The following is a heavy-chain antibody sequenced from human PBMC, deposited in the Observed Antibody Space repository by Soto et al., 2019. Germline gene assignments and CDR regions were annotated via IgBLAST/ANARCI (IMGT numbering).Heavy chain of an antibody. CDR1: GFTFSSYS. Sequence: EVQLVESGGGLVQPGGSLRLSCAASGFTFSSYSMNWVRQAPGKGLEWVSYISSSSSTIYYADSVKGRFTISRDNAKNALYLQMNSRRDEDTAVYYCASPYDSSGYADLYWYFDLWGRGTLVTVSS. V-gene: IGHV3-48*02. J-gene: IGHJ2*01. CDR2: ISSSSSTI. CDR3: ASPYDSSGYADLYWYFDL. D-gene: IGHD3-22*01.